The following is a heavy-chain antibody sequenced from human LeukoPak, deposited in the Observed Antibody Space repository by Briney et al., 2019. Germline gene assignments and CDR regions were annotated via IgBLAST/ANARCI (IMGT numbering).Heavy chain of an antibody. CDR3: ARGFVRFGDAFDI. V-gene: IGHV3-74*01. Sequence: GGSPRLSCAASGFTFSSYWMHWVRQAPGKGLVWVSRINSDGSSTSYADSVKGRFTISRDNAKNTLYLQMNSLRAEDTAVYYCARGFVRFGDAFDIWGQGTMVTVSS. J-gene: IGHJ3*02. CDR1: GFTFSSYW. CDR2: INSDGSST. D-gene: IGHD3-10*01.